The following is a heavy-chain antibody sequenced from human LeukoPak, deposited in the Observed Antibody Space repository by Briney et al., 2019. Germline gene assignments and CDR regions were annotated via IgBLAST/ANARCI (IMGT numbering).Heavy chain of an antibody. CDR2: INQDGSEK. V-gene: IGHV3-7*01. CDR1: GFTFRSYW. Sequence: GGSLRLSCVASGFTFRSYWMSWVRQAPGKGLEWVANINQDGSEKYDVDSAKGRFTISRDNAKNSLYLQMNSLRAEDTAVYYCARDKAGAGFGDAFDIWGQGTMVTVSS. D-gene: IGHD3-10*01. CDR3: ARDKAGAGFGDAFDI. J-gene: IGHJ3*02.